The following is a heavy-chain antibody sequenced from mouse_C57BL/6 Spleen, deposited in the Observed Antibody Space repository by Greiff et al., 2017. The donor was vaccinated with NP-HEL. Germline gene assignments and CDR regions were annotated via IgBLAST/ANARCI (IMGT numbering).Heavy chain of an antibody. Sequence: EVKLQESGGGLVQPGGSMKLSCVASGFTFSNYWMNWVRQSPEKGLEWVAQIRLKSDNYATHYAESVKGRFTISRDDSKSSVYLQMNNLRAEDTGVYYCTGPLWPRGYAMDYWGKGTSVTVSS. V-gene: IGHV6-3*01. J-gene: IGHJ4*01. CDR2: IRLKSDNYAT. CDR1: GFTFSNYW. D-gene: IGHD1-1*02. CDR3: TGPLWPRGYAMDY.